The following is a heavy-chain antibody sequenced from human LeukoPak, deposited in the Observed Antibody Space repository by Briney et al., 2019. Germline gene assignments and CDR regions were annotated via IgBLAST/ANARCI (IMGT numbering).Heavy chain of an antibody. Sequence: PSETLSLTCTVSGGSISSYYWSWIRQPPGKGLEWIGEINHSGSTNYNPSLKSRVTISVGTSKNQFSLKLSSVTAADTAVYYCARGGYDFWSGGNWFDPWGQGTLVTVSS. J-gene: IGHJ5*02. V-gene: IGHV4-34*01. D-gene: IGHD3-3*01. CDR3: ARGGYDFWSGGNWFDP. CDR1: GGSISSYY. CDR2: INHSGST.